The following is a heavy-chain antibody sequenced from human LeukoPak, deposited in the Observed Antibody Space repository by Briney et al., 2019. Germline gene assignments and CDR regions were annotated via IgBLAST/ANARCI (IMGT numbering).Heavy chain of an antibody. CDR1: GGSIRGYY. J-gene: IGHJ4*02. V-gene: IGHV4-59*01. D-gene: IGHD1-26*01. CDR2: IYSSGST. CDR3: ARHPDSGSYLDY. Sequence: SETLSLTCNVSGGSIRGYYWSWIRQPPGKGLEWIGYIYSSGSTNYNPSLKSRVTMSVDTSKNQFSLKVSSVTAADTAVYYCARHPDSGSYLDYWGQGTLVTVSS.